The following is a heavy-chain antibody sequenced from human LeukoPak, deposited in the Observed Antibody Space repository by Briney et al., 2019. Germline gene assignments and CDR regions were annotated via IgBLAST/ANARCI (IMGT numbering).Heavy chain of an antibody. CDR3: AREIHSDSGGSPTLSYFDY. J-gene: IGHJ4*02. CDR1: GYSISIGFY. D-gene: IGHD4-23*01. V-gene: IGHV4-38-2*02. Sequence: SETLSLTCTVSGYSISIGFYWGWIRQSPGKGLGWSGSIYLSGSTYYNPSLTSRVTMSVATSKTQFYLRLTSVTAAETAVYFSAREIHSDSGGSPTLSYFDYWGQGTLVTVSS. CDR2: IYLSGST.